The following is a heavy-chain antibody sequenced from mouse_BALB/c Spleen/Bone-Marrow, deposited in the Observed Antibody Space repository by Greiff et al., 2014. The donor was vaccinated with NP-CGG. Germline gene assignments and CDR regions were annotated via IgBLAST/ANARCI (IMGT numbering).Heavy chain of an antibody. J-gene: IGHJ2*01. D-gene: IGHD2-2*01. CDR1: GYSITSDYA. V-gene: IGHV3-2*02. CDR2: ISYSGST. CDR3: ARSWLRRGFDY. Sequence: EVQLVESGPGLVKPSQSLSLTCTVTGYSITSDYAWNWIRQFPGNKLEWMGYISYSGSTSYNPSLKSRISITRDTSKNQFSLQLNSVTTEDTATYYCARSWLRRGFDYWGQGTTLTVSS.